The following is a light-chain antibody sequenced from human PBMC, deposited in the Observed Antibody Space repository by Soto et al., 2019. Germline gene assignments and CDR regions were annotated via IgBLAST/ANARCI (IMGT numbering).Light chain of an antibody. Sequence: DIVMTQSPHSLAVSLGERATINCKSSRSVLYSSNNKNYLAWYQQKPGQPPKLLIYWASTRESGVPDRFSGSGSGTDFTLTISSLQAGDVAVYYCQQYYSTPLTFGGGTKVEIK. J-gene: IGKJ4*01. CDR3: QQYYSTPLT. CDR2: WAS. V-gene: IGKV4-1*01. CDR1: RSVLYSSNNKNY.